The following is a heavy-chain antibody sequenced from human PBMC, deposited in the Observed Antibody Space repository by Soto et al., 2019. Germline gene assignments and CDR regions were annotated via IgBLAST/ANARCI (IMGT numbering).Heavy chain of an antibody. CDR1: GYSISSSNW. CDR3: ARDKITGLFDY. J-gene: IGHJ4*02. V-gene: IGHV4-28*03. Sequence: PSETLSLTCAVSGYSISSSNWWGWIRQPPGKGLEWIGYIYYSGTTYYNPSLKGRVTMSVDTSKNQFSLKLTSVTAVDTAVYYCARDKITGLFDYWGQGTLVTVSS. CDR2: IYYSGTT. D-gene: IGHD2-8*02.